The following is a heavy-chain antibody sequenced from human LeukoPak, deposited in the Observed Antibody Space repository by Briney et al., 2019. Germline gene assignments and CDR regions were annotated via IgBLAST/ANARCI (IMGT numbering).Heavy chain of an antibody. CDR1: GGSISSYY. CDR2: IYTSGGT. CDR3: ARDYYDSSGYYYAL. D-gene: IGHD3-22*01. V-gene: IGHV4-4*07. J-gene: IGHJ4*02. Sequence: PSETLSLTCTVSGGSISSYYWSWIRQPAGKGLEWIGRIYTSGGTNYNPSLKSRVTMSIDTSKNQFSLKLSSVTAADTAVYYCARDYYDSSGYYYALWGQGTLVTVSS.